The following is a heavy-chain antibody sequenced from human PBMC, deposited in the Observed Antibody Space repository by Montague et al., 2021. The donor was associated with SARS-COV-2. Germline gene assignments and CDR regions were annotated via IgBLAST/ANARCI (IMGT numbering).Heavy chain of an antibody. J-gene: IGHJ6*02. CDR1: GGSFSGYY. CDR3: ARANGDYIILFYYYYGMDV. Sequence: SETRSLTCAVYGGSFSGYYWSWIRQPPGKGLEWIGEIIHSGSTNYNPSLKSRVTISVDTSKNQFSLKLSSVAAADTAVYYCARANGDYIILFYYYYGMDVWGQGTTVTVSS. CDR2: IIHSGST. D-gene: IGHD4-17*01. V-gene: IGHV4-34*12.